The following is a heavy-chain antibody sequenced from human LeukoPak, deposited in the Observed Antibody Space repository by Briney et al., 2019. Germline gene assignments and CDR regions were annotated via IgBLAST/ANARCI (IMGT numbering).Heavy chain of an antibody. D-gene: IGHD2-2*02. Sequence: PGGSLRLSCAASGFTFSDYYMSWIRQAPGKGLEWVSCISSSSSYTNYADSVKGRFTISRDNAKNSLYLQMNSLRAEDTAVYHCAREGYTGNFDYWGQGTLVTVSS. CDR3: AREGYTGNFDY. CDR1: GFTFSDYY. J-gene: IGHJ4*02. CDR2: ISSSSSYT. V-gene: IGHV3-11*05.